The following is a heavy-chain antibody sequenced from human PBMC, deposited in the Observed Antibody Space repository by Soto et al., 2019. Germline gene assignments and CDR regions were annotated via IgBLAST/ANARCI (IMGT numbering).Heavy chain of an antibody. D-gene: IGHD3-16*01. V-gene: IGHV1-18*01. CDR2: INAYNGNT. Sequence: QVQLVQSGAEVKNPGASVKVSCKASGYSFTRYGIGWARQAPGQGLEWMGWINAYNGNTNYAQNLQARLTLTTDTSTTTADIELRSLTSNDTDIYYCARVDVYVTPSPQDIWGQGTTVSVSS. J-gene: IGHJ6*02. CDR3: ARVDVYVTPSPQDI. CDR1: GYSFTRYG.